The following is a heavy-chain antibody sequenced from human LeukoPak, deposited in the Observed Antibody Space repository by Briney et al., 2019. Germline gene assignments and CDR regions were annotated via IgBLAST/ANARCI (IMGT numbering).Heavy chain of an antibody. D-gene: IGHD4-17*01. V-gene: IGHV3-21*06. J-gene: IGHJ4*02. Sequence: GGSLRLSCAASGFIFSTYRMNWVRQAPGKGLEWVSTISTSSNFIYYADSVKGRFTISRDNAKNSLYLQMNSLRAEDTAVYYCARHGDYQFDYWGQGTLVTVSS. CDR1: GFIFSTYR. CDR2: ISTSSNFI. CDR3: ARHGDYQFDY.